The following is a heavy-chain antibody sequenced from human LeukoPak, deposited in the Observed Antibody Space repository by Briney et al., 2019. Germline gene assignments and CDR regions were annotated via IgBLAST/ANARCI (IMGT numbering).Heavy chain of an antibody. V-gene: IGHV3-7*01. J-gene: IGHJ4*02. D-gene: IGHD5/OR15-5a*01. CDR3: VRLSRSVPNDY. CDR2: IKQGGRVK. Sequence: PGGSRRLSCAASGFTFSTYWMSWVSQPPGKGLEWVANIKQGGRVKQHVDSVEGRFTVCRDNAKKSLFLQMNSLRAEDTAVYYCVRLSRSVPNDYRGQGTLVTVSA. CDR1: GFTFSTYW.